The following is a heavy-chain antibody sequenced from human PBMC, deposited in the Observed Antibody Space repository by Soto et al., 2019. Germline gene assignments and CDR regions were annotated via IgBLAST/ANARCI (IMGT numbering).Heavy chain of an antibody. V-gene: IGHV4-59*01. CDR3: ARGVGSSPPRY. CDR1: GGSISVYY. CDR2: IYASGGP. Sequence: PSETLSLPCSISGGSISVYYWSWIRQRPGQGLEWIGYIYASGGPYYNPSLRSRVTISADTSKNQISLKLTSPTAADTAVYYCARGVGSSPPRYRGRGTLVTVSS. D-gene: IGHD1-26*01. J-gene: IGHJ4*02.